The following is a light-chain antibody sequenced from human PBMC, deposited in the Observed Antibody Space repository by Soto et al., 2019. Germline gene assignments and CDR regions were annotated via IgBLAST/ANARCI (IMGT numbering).Light chain of an antibody. V-gene: IGLV2-8*01. J-gene: IGLJ1*01. CDR1: SSDVGRYNY. Sequence: QSVLTQPPSASGSPGQSVTISCTGTSSDVGRYNYVSWYQQHPGKAPKLMIYEGIKRPSGVSDRFSGSTSGSTASLTISGLQAEDEAEYYCCSYVGATTYVFGSGTKVTVL. CDR2: EGI. CDR3: CSYVGATTYV.